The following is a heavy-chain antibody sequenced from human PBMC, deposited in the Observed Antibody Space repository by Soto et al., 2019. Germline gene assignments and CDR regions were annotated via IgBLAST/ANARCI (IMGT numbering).Heavy chain of an antibody. J-gene: IGHJ3*02. Sequence: VASVKVSCKASGYTFTGYYMHWVRQAPGQGLEWMGWINPNSGGTNYAQKFQGRVTMTRDTSISTAYMELSRLRSDDTAVYYCAVYYDSSGYYSSLDAFDIWGQGXMVTV. CDR1: GYTFTGYY. D-gene: IGHD3-22*01. CDR3: AVYYDSSGYYSSLDAFDI. V-gene: IGHV1-2*02. CDR2: INPNSGGT.